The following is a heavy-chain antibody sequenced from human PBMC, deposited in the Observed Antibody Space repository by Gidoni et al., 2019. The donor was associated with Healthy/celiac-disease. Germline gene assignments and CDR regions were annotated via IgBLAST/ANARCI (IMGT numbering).Heavy chain of an antibody. CDR1: GYTFTDYY. D-gene: IGHD1-26*01. CDR2: VDPEDGET. V-gene: IGHV1-69-2*01. CDR3: ATLDPRGLVGATTKDYYYMDV. Sequence: EVQLVQSGAEVKKPGATVKISCKVSGYTFTDYYMHWVQQAPGKGLEWMGLVDPEDGETIYADKFQGRVTITADTSTDTAYMELSSLRSEDTAVYYCATLDPRGLVGATTKDYYYMDVWGKGTTVTVSS. J-gene: IGHJ6*03.